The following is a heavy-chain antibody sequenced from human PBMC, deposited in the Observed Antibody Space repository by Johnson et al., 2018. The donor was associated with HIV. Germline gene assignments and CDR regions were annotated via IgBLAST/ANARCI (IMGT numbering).Heavy chain of an antibody. CDR2: SSSSGTTI. J-gene: IGHJ3*02. CDR1: GFSFSDYY. D-gene: IGHD3-9*01. CDR3: AKDGPVLRYFDWSDAFDI. Sequence: QMLLVESGGGVVQPGRSLRLSCVVSGFSFSDYYMSWIRQSPEKGLEWVSYSSSSGTTIYYADSVKGRFTISRDNSKNTLYLQMNSLRAEDTAVYYCAKDGPVLRYFDWSDAFDIWGQGTMVTVSS. V-gene: IGHV3-11*04.